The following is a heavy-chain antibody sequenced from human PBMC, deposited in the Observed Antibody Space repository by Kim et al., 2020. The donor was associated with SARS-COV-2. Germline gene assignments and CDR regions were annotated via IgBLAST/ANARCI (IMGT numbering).Heavy chain of an antibody. D-gene: IGHD6-13*01. J-gene: IGHJ4*02. Sequence: APVKGRFTISRDDSKNTLYLQMNSLKTEDTAVYYCTTENSDSSSWPSPAYWGQGTLVTVSS. CDR3: TTENSDSSSWPSPAY. V-gene: IGHV3-15*01.